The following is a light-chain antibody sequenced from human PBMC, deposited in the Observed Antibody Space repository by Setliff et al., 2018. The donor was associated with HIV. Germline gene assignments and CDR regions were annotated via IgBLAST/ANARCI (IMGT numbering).Light chain of an antibody. J-gene: IGLJ1*01. Sequence: QSALTQPPSASGTPGQRVTISCSGGSSNIKSNTVNWYQQLPGTAPKLLIYSDNQRPSGVPDRFSGSTSGTSASLAISGLQSEDEADYYCAAWDDSLNGYVFGTGTKVTVL. CDR1: SSNIKSNT. V-gene: IGLV1-44*01. CDR2: SDN. CDR3: AAWDDSLNGYV.